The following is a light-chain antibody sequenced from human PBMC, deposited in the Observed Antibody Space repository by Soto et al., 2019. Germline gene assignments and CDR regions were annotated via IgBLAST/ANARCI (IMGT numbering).Light chain of an antibody. CDR1: QSVSSN. CDR2: GAS. V-gene: IGKV3-15*01. Sequence: EIVMTQSPATLSVSPGERTTLSCRASQSVSSNLAWYQQKPGQAPRLLIYGASTRAPGIPARFSGSGSGTDFTLTISSLQSEDFALYYCQQYNNWPPYTFGRGTKLEIK. CDR3: QQYNNWPPYT. J-gene: IGKJ2*01.